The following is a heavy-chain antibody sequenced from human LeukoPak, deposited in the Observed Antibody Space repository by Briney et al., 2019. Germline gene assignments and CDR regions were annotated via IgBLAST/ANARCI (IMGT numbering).Heavy chain of an antibody. CDR1: GFTFSSYG. D-gene: IGHD1-26*01. Sequence: GGFLRLSCAVSGFTFSSYGMHWVRQAPGKGLEWVAVMSYDGSNKNYADSVKGRFTISRDSSKNTLFLHMNTLRAEDTAIYYCAKDRTVGASYWYFDLWGRGTLVTVSS. J-gene: IGHJ2*01. CDR3: AKDRTVGASYWYFDL. V-gene: IGHV3-30*18. CDR2: MSYDGSNK.